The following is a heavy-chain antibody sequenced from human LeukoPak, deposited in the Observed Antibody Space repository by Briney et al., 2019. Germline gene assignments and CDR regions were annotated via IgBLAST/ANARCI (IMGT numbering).Heavy chain of an antibody. Sequence: PGGSLRLSCAASGFTFDDYGMSWVRQAPGKGLEWVSGINWNGGSTGYADSVKGRFTISRDNAKNSLYLQMNSLRAEDTALYYCARSAGSGCYYGTVDYWGQGTLVTVSS. V-gene: IGHV3-20*04. CDR3: ARSAGSGCYYGTVDY. D-gene: IGHD3-10*01. CDR1: GFTFDDYG. CDR2: INWNGGST. J-gene: IGHJ4*02.